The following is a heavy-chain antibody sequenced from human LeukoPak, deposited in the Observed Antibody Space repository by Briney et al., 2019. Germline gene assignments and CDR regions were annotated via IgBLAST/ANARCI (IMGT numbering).Heavy chain of an antibody. J-gene: IGHJ4*02. CDR2: IRSKANNYAP. Sequence: GGSLRLSCAASGFTFSDSAMHWVRQASGNGLEWVGRIRSKANNYAPEYAASVKGRFTISRDDSKYTAYLQMNSLKIEDTAVYYCTTTSKNDYDLFDYWGQGTLVTVSS. V-gene: IGHV3-73*01. CDR3: TTTSKNDYDLFDY. CDR1: GFTFSDSA. D-gene: IGHD4-17*01.